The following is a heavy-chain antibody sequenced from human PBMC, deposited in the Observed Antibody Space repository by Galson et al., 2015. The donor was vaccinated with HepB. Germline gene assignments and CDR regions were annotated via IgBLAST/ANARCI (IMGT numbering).Heavy chain of an antibody. CDR3: ARGDVSDYVPTPFDS. J-gene: IGHJ4*02. D-gene: IGHD1-26*01. CDR2: ITSSSNSI. Sequence: SLRLSCAASGFSFSNYNMNWVRQAPGKGLEWVASITSSSNSIYYADSVKGRFAISRDNSKNTLYLQMDSLRVEDTAVYYCARGDVSDYVPTPFDSLGQGTLVTVSS. CDR1: GFSFSNYN. V-gene: IGHV3-48*01.